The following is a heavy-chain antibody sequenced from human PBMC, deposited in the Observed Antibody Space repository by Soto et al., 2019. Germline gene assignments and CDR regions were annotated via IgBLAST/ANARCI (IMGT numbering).Heavy chain of an antibody. V-gene: IGHV1-18*01. D-gene: IGHD3-3*01. Sequence: QVQLVQSGAEVKKPGASVKVSCRASGYTFTSYGISWVRQAPGQGLEWMGWISAYNGNTNYAQKLQGRVTMTTDTSTSTAYMELRSLRSDDTAVYYCARGNLDFWSGYPPGYLDYWGQGTLVTVSS. CDR2: ISAYNGNT. J-gene: IGHJ4*02. CDR1: GYTFTSYG. CDR3: ARGNLDFWSGYPPGYLDY.